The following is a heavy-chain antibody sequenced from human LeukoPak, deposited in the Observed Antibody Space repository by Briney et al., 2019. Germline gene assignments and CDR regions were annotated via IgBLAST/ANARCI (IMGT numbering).Heavy chain of an antibody. D-gene: IGHD3-22*01. Sequence: PGGSLGLSCAASGSTFSSYAMSWVRQAPGKGLEWVSAISGSGGSTYYADSVKGRFTISRDNSKNTLYLQMNSLRAEDTAVYYCAKDSYYYDSSGYSGGQGTLVTVSS. CDR3: AKDSYYYDSSGYS. V-gene: IGHV3-23*01. J-gene: IGHJ4*02. CDR2: ISGSGGST. CDR1: GSTFSSYA.